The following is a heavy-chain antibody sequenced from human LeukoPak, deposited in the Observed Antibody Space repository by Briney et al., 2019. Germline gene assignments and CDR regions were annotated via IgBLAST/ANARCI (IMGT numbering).Heavy chain of an antibody. J-gene: IGHJ4*02. V-gene: IGHV3-30*03. CDR3: AREGYYDSGSPPTFCFDS. CDR1: GFSFSSCG. Sequence: GRSLRLSCAASGFSFSSCGMHWVRQTPDKGLEWVAAIAKDGTDIHYVDSVKGRFTISRDNSRNTLYLQMKSLRPEDTAIYYCAREGYYDSGSPPTFCFDSWGQGTLVTVSS. CDR2: IAKDGTDI. D-gene: IGHD3-10*01.